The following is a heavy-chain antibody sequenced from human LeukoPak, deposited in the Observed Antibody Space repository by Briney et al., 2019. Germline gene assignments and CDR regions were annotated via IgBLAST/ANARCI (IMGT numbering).Heavy chain of an antibody. Sequence: PSETLSLTCTVSGGSISRGDYYGSWIRQPPGKGLEWIGYIYYSGSTYYNPSLKSRVTISVDTSKNQFSLKLSSVTAADTAVYYCARGIDYGGNSFIDYWGQGTLVTVSS. CDR3: ARGIDYGGNSFIDY. CDR2: IYYSGST. J-gene: IGHJ4*02. D-gene: IGHD4-23*01. CDR1: GGSISRGDYY. V-gene: IGHV4-30-4*01.